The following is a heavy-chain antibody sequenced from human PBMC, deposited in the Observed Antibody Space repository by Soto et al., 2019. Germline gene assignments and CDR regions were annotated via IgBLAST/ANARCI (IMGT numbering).Heavy chain of an antibody. D-gene: IGHD3-3*02. CDR3: AKDQGRALTNSFMDF. CDR2: IGLSGDIT. Sequence: EVQLLESGGGLVQPGGSLRLSCAASGFTFSAYAMSWVRQAPGKGLEWVSAIGLSGDITYYADSVKGRFTVSRDNSKDTLYRQRNFMRAEETALYYCAKDQGRALTNSFMDFWGQGPVVSVSS. CDR1: GFTFSAYA. V-gene: IGHV3-23*01. J-gene: IGHJ4*02.